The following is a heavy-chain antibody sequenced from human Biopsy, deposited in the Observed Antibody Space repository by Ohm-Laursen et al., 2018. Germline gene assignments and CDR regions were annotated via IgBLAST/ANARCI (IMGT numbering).Heavy chain of an antibody. CDR1: GYTFTSYD. CDR3: ARVFCTSTTCYGLLDN. CDR2: ISPYNDKT. Sequence: SVKVSCKASGYTFTSYDISWVRQAPGQGLEWMGWISPYNDKTSYPPRLQDRVTMTADTSTNTAHMELRSLRSDDTAVYYCARVFCTSTTCYGLLDNWGQGTVVTVSS. V-gene: IGHV1-18*01. D-gene: IGHD2/OR15-2a*01. J-gene: IGHJ4*02.